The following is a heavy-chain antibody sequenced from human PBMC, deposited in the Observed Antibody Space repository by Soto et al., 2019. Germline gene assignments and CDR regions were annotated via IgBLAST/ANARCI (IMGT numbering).Heavy chain of an antibody. J-gene: IGHJ4*02. CDR2: IWYDGSNK. V-gene: IGHV3-33*01. D-gene: IGHD2-15*01. CDR3: ARDPEAPFLSPSDCSGGSCYSYHFDY. Sequence: GGSLRLSCAASGFTFSSYGMHWVRQAPGKGLELVAVIWYDGSNKYYADSVKGRFTISRDNSKNTLYLQMNSLRAEDTAVYYRARDPEAPFLSPSDCSGGSCYSYHFDYWGQGTLVTVSS. CDR1: GFTFSSYG.